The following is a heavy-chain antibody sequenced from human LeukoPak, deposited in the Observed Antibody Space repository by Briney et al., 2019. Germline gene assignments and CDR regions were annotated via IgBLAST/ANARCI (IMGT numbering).Heavy chain of an antibody. V-gene: IGHV4-4*02. CDR2: IYHSGST. CDR3: AREAKSIAAAGGAFDI. Sequence: PSETLSPTCAVSGGSISSSNWWSWVRQPPGKGLEWIGEIYHSGSTNYNPSLKSRVTISVDKSKNQFSLKLSSVTAADTAVYYCAREAKSIAAAGGAFDIRGQGTMVTVSS. CDR1: GGSISSSNW. D-gene: IGHD6-13*01. J-gene: IGHJ3*02.